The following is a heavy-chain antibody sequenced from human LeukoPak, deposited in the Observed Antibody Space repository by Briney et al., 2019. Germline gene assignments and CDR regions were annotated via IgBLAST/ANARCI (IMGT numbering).Heavy chain of an antibody. CDR2: IRSSGVST. V-gene: IGHV3-23*01. CDR1: GFTFYTYA. CDR3: AKEVRESAWYYFDY. D-gene: IGHD3-10*01. J-gene: IGHJ4*02. Sequence: GGSLRLSCAASGFTFYTYAMSWVRQAPGKGLEWVSGIRSSGVSTYYADSVKGRLTISRDNSKNTLYLQMNSLRAEDTAVYYCAKEVRESAWYYFDYWGQGTLVTVSS.